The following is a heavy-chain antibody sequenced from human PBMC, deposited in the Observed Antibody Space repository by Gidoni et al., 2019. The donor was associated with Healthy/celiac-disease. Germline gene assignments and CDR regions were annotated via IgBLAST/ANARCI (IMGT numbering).Heavy chain of an antibody. CDR3: ARFPDRVLLDSSGYYSVGFDY. CDR2: IYHSGST. D-gene: IGHD3-22*01. CDR1: GGSISSSNW. Sequence: QVQLQESGPGLVKPSGTLSLTCAVSGGSISSSNWWSWVRQPPGKGLEWIGEIYHSGSTNYNPSLKSRVTISVDKSKNQFSLKLSSVTAADTAVYYCARFPDRVLLDSSGYYSVGFDYWGQGTLVTVSS. J-gene: IGHJ4*02. V-gene: IGHV4-4*02.